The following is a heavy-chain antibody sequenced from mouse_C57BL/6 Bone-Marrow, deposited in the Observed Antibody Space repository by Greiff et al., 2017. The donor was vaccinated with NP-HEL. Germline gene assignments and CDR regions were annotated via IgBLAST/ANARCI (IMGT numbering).Heavy chain of an antibody. Sequence: EVQLQQSGAELVRPGASVKLSCTASGFNIKDDYMHWVKQRPEQGLEWIGWIDPGNGDTEYASKFQGKATITADTSSNTAYLQLSSLTSEDTAVYYCTTGYGYDSYYFDYWGQGTTLTVSS. D-gene: IGHD2-2*01. CDR2: IDPGNGDT. CDR3: TTGYGYDSYYFDY. V-gene: IGHV14-4*01. CDR1: GFNIKDDY. J-gene: IGHJ2*01.